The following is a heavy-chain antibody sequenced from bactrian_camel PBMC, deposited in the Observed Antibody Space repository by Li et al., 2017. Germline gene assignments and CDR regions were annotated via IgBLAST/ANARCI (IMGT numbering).Heavy chain of an antibody. CDR1: GFTFSGYG. J-gene: IGHJ6*01. Sequence: QLVESGGGLVQPGGSLRLSCVAPGFTFSGYGMMWVRQAPGKGLEWVSRINSGGDSTYYAHSVKGRFTISRDNAKNTVYLQLNSLETEDTATYHCAKDQESYRGSWYGGAAFGNWGQGTQVTVS. CDR2: INSGGDST. D-gene: IGHD6*01. V-gene: IGHV3S1*01. CDR3: AKDQESYRGSWYGGAAFGN.